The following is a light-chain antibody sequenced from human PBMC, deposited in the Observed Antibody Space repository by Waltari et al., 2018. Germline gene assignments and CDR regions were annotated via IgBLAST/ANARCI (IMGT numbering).Light chain of an antibody. CDR1: QSLLHSNGNTY. CDR2: VGS. CDR3: VQAIAFPFT. Sequence: DIVMTQTPLSLPITPGEPASISCRSSQSLLHSNGNTYLHWYLQKPGQSPQLLIYVGSNRASGVLDRFSGSGSGTDFTLKISKVEAEDVGVYYCVQAIAFPFTFGPGTKLDIK. V-gene: IGKV2-40*01. J-gene: IGKJ3*01.